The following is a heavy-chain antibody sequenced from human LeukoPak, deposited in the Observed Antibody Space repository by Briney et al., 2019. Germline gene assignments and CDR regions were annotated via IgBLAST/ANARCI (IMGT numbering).Heavy chain of an antibody. Sequence: GGSLRLSCAASGVSFSTYGMSWVRQTPEKGLEFVSNIDQGGSVRNYMDSLKGRCTISRDNAKKSLYLEINSLRADDTAVYYCARDPESSSFDLWGRGALVTVSS. CDR1: GVSFSTYG. CDR3: ARDPESSSFDL. J-gene: IGHJ4*02. D-gene: IGHD6-13*01. V-gene: IGHV3-7*01. CDR2: IDQGGSVR.